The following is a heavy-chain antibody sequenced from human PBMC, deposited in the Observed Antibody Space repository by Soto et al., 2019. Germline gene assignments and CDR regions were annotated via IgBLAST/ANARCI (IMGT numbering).Heavy chain of an antibody. J-gene: IGHJ6*03. CDR2: ISSNGGST. CDR1: GFTFSSYA. CDR3: AKDIRGVATLVYYMDV. D-gene: IGHD5-12*01. Sequence: HPGGSLRLSCSASGFTFSSYAMHWVRQAPGKGLEYVSAISSNGGSTYYADSVKGRFTISRDNSKNTLYLQMNSLRAEDTAVYYCAKDIRGVATLVYYMDVWGKGTTVTVSS. V-gene: IGHV3-64*04.